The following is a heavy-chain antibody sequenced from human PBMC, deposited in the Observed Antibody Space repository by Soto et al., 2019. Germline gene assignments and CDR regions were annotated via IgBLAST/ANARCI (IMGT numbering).Heavy chain of an antibody. D-gene: IGHD2-15*01. V-gene: IGHV3-9*01. CDR1: GFTFDDYA. Sequence: PVGSLRLSCAASGFTFDDYAMHWVRQAPGKGLEWVSGISWNSGSIGYADSVKGRFTISRDNAKNSLYLQMNSLRAEDTALYYCAKGTHLGYCSGGSCYWNFDYWGQGTLVTVSS. CDR2: ISWNSGSI. J-gene: IGHJ4*02. CDR3: AKGTHLGYCSGGSCYWNFDY.